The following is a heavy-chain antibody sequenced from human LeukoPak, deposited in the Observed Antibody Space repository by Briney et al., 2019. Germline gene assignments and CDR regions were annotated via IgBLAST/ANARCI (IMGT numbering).Heavy chain of an antibody. D-gene: IGHD6-13*01. Sequence: TGGSLRLSCAGSGFTFSSYWMSWVRQAPGKGLEWVANIKQDGSEKHYVDSVKGRFTISRDNAKNSLFLQMNSLRAEDTAVYFCARVKQQLVRLLGRDTTYYYYYHMDVWGKGTTVTVSS. V-gene: IGHV3-7*01. CDR3: ARVKQQLVRLLGRDTTYYYYYHMDV. CDR1: GFTFSSYW. J-gene: IGHJ6*03. CDR2: IKQDGSEK.